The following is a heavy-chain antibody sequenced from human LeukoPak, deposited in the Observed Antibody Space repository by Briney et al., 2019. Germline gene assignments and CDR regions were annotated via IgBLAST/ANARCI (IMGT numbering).Heavy chain of an antibody. Sequence: SETLSLTCTVSGGSISSGSYYWSWIRQPAGKGLEWIGRIYTSGNTNYNPSLKSRVTIPLDTSRNQFSLKLSSVTAADTAVYYCARDQNPTRWGQGTLVTVSS. D-gene: IGHD1-14*01. CDR1: GGSISSGSYY. CDR2: IYTSGNT. J-gene: IGHJ4*02. V-gene: IGHV4-61*02. CDR3: ARDQNPTR.